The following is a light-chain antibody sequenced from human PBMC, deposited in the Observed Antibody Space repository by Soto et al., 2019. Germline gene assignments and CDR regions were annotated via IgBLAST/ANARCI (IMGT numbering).Light chain of an antibody. CDR1: QSITTY. CDR2: AAA. J-gene: IGKJ1*01. V-gene: IGKV1-39*01. Sequence: DIQMTQTPSTLSGSVGDRVTITCRASQSITTYLNWYQQTSGEAPKLLIYAAARLQTGVPSRFSGSGSGTDFTLTISSLQPEDFATYYCQQAYGAPPTFGQGTKVDI. CDR3: QQAYGAPPT.